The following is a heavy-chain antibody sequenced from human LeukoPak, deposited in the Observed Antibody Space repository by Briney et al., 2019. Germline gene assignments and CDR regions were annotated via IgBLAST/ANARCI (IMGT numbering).Heavy chain of an antibody. D-gene: IGHD6-13*01. V-gene: IGHV6-1*01. CDR2: TYYRSKWYH. J-gene: IGHJ4*02. CDR3: ARWDRTAAGSTDY. Sequence: SQTLSLTCVISGDSVSSNSATWHWIRQSPSRGLEWLGRTYYRSKWYHDYAVSVKSRITINPDTSKNQFSLQLNSVTPEDTAVYYCARWDRTAAGSTDYWGQGTPVTVSS. CDR1: GDSVSSNSAT.